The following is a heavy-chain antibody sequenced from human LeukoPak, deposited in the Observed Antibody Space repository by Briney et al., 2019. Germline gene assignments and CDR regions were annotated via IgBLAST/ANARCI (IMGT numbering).Heavy chain of an antibody. J-gene: IGHJ5*02. CDR3: ASRGSSSGSTITPELNWFDP. D-gene: IGHD6-6*01. CDR1: GGSIRRDGNL. Sequence: PSETLSLTCAVSGGSIRRDGNLWGRIRQPPGKGLEWIGTISHGGRTYYNPSLKSRVTISVDTSKNQFSLKLSSVTAADTAVYYCASRGSSSGSTITPELNWFDPWGQGTLVTVSS. CDR2: ISHGGRT. V-gene: IGHV4-39*07.